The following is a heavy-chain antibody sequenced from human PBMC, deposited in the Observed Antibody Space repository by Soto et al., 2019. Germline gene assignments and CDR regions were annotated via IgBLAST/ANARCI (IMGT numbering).Heavy chain of an antibody. CDR3: ARDCRGDNCYSRGLHYFDY. J-gene: IGHJ4*02. D-gene: IGHD2-15*01. Sequence: QVQLVQSGAEVKKPGSSVKVSCKASGGTFNIFTISWVRQAPGQGLEWMGRIILILDTTNYAQKFQGRVTITADKSTGTAYMELSSLTSEDTAVYYCARDCRGDNCYSRGLHYFDYWGQGTLVTVSS. CDR1: GGTFNIFT. V-gene: IGHV1-69*08. CDR2: IILILDTT.